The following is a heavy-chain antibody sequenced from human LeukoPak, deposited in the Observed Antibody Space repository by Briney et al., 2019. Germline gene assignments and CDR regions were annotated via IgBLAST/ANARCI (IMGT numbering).Heavy chain of an antibody. J-gene: IGHJ5*02. CDR2: INPSGGST. CDR1: GYTFSGYY. CDR3: ARSWGYSYGSNWFDP. V-gene: IGHV1-46*01. D-gene: IGHD5-18*01. Sequence: GASVKVSCEASGYTFSGYYMHWVRQAPGQGLEWMGIINPSGGSTSYAQKFQGRVTMTRDTSTSTVYMELSSLRSEDTAVYYCARSWGYSYGSNWFDPWGQGTLVTVSS.